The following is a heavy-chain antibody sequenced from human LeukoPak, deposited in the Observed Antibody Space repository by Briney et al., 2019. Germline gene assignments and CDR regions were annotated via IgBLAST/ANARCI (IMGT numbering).Heavy chain of an antibody. J-gene: IGHJ4*02. CDR2: VSSDGSST. CDR1: GFTFSSYG. V-gene: IGHV3-64*01. D-gene: IGHD6-13*01. CDR3: AAAAAGTQLFDY. Sequence: GGSLRLSCAGSGFTFSSYGMHWVRQAPGKGLEYVSTVSSDGSSTYYANSVKGRFTISRDNSKNTLYLQMGSLRPEDMAVYYCAAAAAGTQLFDYWGQGTQVTVSS.